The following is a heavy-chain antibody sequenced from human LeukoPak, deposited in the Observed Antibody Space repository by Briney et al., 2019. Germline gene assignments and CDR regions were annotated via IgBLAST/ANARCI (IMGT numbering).Heavy chain of an antibody. CDR2: ISGSGVST. V-gene: IGHV3-23*01. CDR3: AKAGYSSSRYALLNYFDY. CDR1: GFTFSSYD. D-gene: IGHD6-13*01. J-gene: IGHJ4*02. Sequence: GGSLRLSCAVSGFTFSSYDMSWVRQAPGKGLEWVSGISGSGVSTYYADSVRGRSTISRDNSKNTLYLQMNSLRAEDTAVYYCAKAGYSSSRYALLNYFDYWGQGTLVTVSS.